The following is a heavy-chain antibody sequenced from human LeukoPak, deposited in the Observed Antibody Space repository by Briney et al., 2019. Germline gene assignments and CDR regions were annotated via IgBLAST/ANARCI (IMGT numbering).Heavy chain of an antibody. Sequence: PGGSLRLSCAASGFTFSSYGMHWVRQAPGKGLEWVANIKQDGSEKYYVDSVKGRFTISRDNAKNSLYLQMNSLRAEDTAVYYCARDRRPITMVRGVTFDYWGQGTLVTVSS. CDR2: IKQDGSEK. CDR3: ARDRRPITMVRGVTFDY. CDR1: GFTFSSYG. D-gene: IGHD3-10*01. J-gene: IGHJ4*02. V-gene: IGHV3-7*01.